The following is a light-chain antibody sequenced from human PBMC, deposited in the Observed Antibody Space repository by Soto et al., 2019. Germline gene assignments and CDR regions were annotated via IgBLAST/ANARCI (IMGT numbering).Light chain of an antibody. J-gene: IGLJ1*01. V-gene: IGLV2-14*01. CDR3: SLYTSENTYG. Sequence: QSALTQPASVPGSPGQSITISCTGTSSDVGGYNYVSWYQQHPGKAPKLMIYEVSNRPSGVSNRFSGSKSGNTASLTISGLQAADEADYYCSLYTSENTYGFGTGTKVTV. CDR2: EVS. CDR1: SSDVGGYNY.